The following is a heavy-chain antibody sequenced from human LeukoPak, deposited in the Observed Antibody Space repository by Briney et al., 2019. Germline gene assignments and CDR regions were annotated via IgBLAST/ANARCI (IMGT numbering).Heavy chain of an antibody. Sequence: PGGSLRLSCAASGFTFSSYGMHWVRQAPGKGLGWVAVIWYDGSNKYYADSVKGRFTISRDNSKNTLYLQMNSLRAEDTAVYYCARDRGVVVPAAPDAFDIWGQGTMVTVSS. CDR2: IWYDGSNK. D-gene: IGHD2-2*01. CDR3: ARDRGVVVPAAPDAFDI. V-gene: IGHV3-33*01. CDR1: GFTFSSYG. J-gene: IGHJ3*02.